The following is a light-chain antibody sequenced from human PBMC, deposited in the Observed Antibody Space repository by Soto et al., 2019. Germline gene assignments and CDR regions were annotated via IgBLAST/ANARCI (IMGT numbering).Light chain of an antibody. Sequence: QAVVTQEPSLTVSPGGTVTLTCGSTTGPVTSGHYPFWFQQKPGQAPRTLIYDANNKYSWTPARFSGSPLGGKAALTLSGAQPEDEADYYCLLSYSGARPVVFGGGTKLTVL. CDR2: DAN. CDR3: LLSYSGARPVV. CDR1: TGPVTSGHY. V-gene: IGLV7-46*01. J-gene: IGLJ2*01.